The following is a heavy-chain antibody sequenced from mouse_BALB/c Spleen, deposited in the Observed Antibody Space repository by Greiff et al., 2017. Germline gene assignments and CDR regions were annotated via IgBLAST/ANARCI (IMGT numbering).Heavy chain of an antibody. Sequence: EVQLVESGGGLVQPGGSRKLSCAASGFTFSSFGMHWVRQAPEKGLEWVAYISSGSSTIYYADTVKGRFTISRDNPKNTLFLQMTSLRSEDTAMYYCARSAMITPFAYWGQGTLVTVSA. CDR3: ARSAMITPFAY. J-gene: IGHJ3*01. CDR2: ISSGSSTI. D-gene: IGHD2-4*01. CDR1: GFTFSSFG. V-gene: IGHV5-17*02.